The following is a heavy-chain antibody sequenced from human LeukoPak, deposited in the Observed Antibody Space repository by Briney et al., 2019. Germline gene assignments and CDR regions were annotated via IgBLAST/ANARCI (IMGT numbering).Heavy chain of an antibody. CDR2: ISNDGSEQ. D-gene: IGHD6-13*01. V-gene: IGHV3-30*18. Sequence: GGSLRLSCVASGFTFSIYGMQWVRQAPGKGLDWVAFISNDGSEQYYAKSVRGRFTISRDNSKSTLFLEMNSLRAEDTAVYYCANGRTMCADGKAEFDYWGQGTLVTVSS. CDR3: ANGRTMCADGKAEFDY. J-gene: IGHJ4*02. CDR1: GFTFSIYG.